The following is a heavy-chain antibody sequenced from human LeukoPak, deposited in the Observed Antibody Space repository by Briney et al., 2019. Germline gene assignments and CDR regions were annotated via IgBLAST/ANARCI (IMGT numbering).Heavy chain of an antibody. J-gene: IGHJ6*02. Sequence: PGGSLRLSCAASGFTFSSYSMNWVRQAPGKGLEWVSSISSSSSYIYYADSVKGRFTISRDNAKNTLYLQMNSLRLEDTAVYYCARESAVTLADYGFDVWGQGTTAIVSS. CDR2: ISSSSSYI. D-gene: IGHD4-17*01. CDR3: ARESAVTLADYGFDV. V-gene: IGHV3-21*01. CDR1: GFTFSSYS.